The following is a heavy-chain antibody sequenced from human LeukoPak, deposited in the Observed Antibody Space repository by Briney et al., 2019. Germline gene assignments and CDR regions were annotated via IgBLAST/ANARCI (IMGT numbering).Heavy chain of an antibody. CDR1: GYTFTGHN. Sequence: GASVKVSCKASGYTFTGHNMHWVRQAPGQGLEWMGWIDPKSGATNYAQKFQGRVTMTMDTSITTAYMDLSRLRSDDTAVYYCARWDGYVSGWSGPLDYWGQGSLVTVSS. CDR3: ARWDGYVSGWSGPLDY. D-gene: IGHD6-19*01. V-gene: IGHV1-2*02. J-gene: IGHJ4*02. CDR2: IDPKSGAT.